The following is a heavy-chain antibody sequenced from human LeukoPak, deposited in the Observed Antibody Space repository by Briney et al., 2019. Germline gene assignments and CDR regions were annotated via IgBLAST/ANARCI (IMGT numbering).Heavy chain of an antibody. J-gene: IGHJ6*03. V-gene: IGHV4-34*01. CDR3: ARGGGRKYGSGSYYSSRPRTYYMDV. CDR1: GGSFSGYY. D-gene: IGHD3-10*01. CDR2: INHSGST. Sequence: SETLSLTCAVYGGSFSGYYWSWIRQPPGKGLEWIGEINHSGSTNYNPSLKSRVTISVDTSKNQFSLKLSSVTAADTAVYYCARGGGRKYGSGSYYSSRPRTYYMDVWGKGTTVTVSS.